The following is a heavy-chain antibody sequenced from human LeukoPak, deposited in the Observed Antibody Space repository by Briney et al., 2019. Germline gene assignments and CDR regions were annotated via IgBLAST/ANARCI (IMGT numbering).Heavy chain of an antibody. J-gene: IGHJ4*02. Sequence: GSLRLSCAASGLTFRNYAMSWVRQAPGRGLAWVSVITDNGATTFHADSVKGRFTISRDNSKNTLYLQMNSLSAEDSAIYYCAKLWRGSYPRYFDYWGQGALVTVSS. CDR1: GLTFRNYA. V-gene: IGHV3-23*01. CDR3: AKLWRGSYPRYFDY. CDR2: ITDNGATT. D-gene: IGHD5-18*01.